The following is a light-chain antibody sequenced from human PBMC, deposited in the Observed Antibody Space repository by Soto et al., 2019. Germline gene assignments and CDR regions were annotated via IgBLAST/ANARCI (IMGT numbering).Light chain of an antibody. CDR1: QSVSSN. CDR3: QQYNNWYT. J-gene: IGKJ2*01. V-gene: IGKV3-15*01. CDR2: DTS. Sequence: EIVMTQSPATLSVSPGERATLSCRASQSVSSNLAWYQQKPGQAPRLLIYDTSTRATGVPDRFSGSGSGTDFSLTISNLQSEDFAIYHCQQYNNWYTFGQGTKLEIK.